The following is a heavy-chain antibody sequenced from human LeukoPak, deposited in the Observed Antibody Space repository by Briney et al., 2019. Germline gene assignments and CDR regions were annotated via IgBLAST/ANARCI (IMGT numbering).Heavy chain of an antibody. Sequence: PGGSLRLSCAASGFTFRSFGMSWVRQAPGKGLEWVSAISDSGTITYYADSAKGRFTISRDNSKNTLYLQMSSLRAEDTAVYYCAKTIRAIIVSQGSVYWGQGTLVTVSA. CDR2: ISDSGTIT. V-gene: IGHV3-23*01. J-gene: IGHJ4*02. D-gene: IGHD3-10*01. CDR3: AKTIRAIIVSQGSVY. CDR1: GFTFRSFG.